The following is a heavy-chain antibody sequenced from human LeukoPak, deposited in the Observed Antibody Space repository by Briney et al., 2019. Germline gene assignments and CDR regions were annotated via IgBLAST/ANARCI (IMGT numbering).Heavy chain of an antibody. CDR3: ARAVVAASTPSDY. D-gene: IGHD2-15*01. CDR1: GFTFNSYA. V-gene: IGHV3-30-3*01. CDR2: MSSEGTFK. J-gene: IGHJ4*02. Sequence: GGSLRLSCVGFGFTFNSYAFHWVRQAPGKGLEWVAVMSSEGTFKYYADSVKGRFTISRDKSKKTLSLQMNSLKTEDTAVYYCARAVVAASTPSDYWGQGTLVTVSS.